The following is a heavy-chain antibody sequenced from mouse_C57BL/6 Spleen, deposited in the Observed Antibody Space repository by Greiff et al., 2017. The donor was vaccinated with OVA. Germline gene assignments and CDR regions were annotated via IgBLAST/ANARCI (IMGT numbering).Heavy chain of an antibody. CDR3: AKRLLDYFDY. CDR2: ISSGSSTI. V-gene: IGHV5-17*01. D-gene: IGHD1-1*01. J-gene: IGHJ2*01. Sequence: EVMLVESGGGLVKPGGSLKLSCAASGFTFSDYGMHWVRQAPEKGLEWVAYISSGSSTIYYADTVKGRFTISRDNAENTLFLQMTSLRSEDTAMYYCAKRLLDYFDYWGQGTTLTVSS. CDR1: GFTFSDYG.